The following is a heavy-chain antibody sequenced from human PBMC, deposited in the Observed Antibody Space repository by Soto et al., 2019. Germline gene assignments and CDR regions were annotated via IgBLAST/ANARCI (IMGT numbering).Heavy chain of an antibody. CDR2: IYYSGST. Sequence: SETLSLTCTVSGGSISSYYWSWIRQPPGKGLEWIGYIYYSGSTNYNPSLKSRVTISVDTSKNQFSLKLSPVTAADTAVYYCARGVSGSYSLAFDYWGQGTLVTVSS. CDR3: ARGVSGSYSLAFDY. J-gene: IGHJ4*02. D-gene: IGHD1-26*01. V-gene: IGHV4-59*01. CDR1: GGSISSYY.